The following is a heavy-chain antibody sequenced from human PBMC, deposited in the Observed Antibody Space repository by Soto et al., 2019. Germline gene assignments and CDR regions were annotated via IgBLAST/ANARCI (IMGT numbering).Heavy chain of an antibody. J-gene: IGHJ4*02. CDR3: AGYCSSTSCYGVDY. Sequence: TSETLSLTCTVSGGSISSYYWSWIRQPPGKGLEWIGYIYYSGSTNYNPSLKSRVTISVDTSKNQFSLKLSSVTAADTAVYYCAGYCSSTSCYGVDYWGQGTLVTVSS. D-gene: IGHD2-2*03. CDR2: IYYSGST. CDR1: GGSISSYY. V-gene: IGHV4-59*01.